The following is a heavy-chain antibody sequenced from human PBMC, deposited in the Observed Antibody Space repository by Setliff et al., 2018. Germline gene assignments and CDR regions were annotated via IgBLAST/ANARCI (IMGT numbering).Heavy chain of an antibody. CDR3: ARNPENSPLDF. Sequence: GGSLRLSCAASGFTFSSYAMNWVRQAPGKGLEWVSVIYTGGNTYYADSVKGRFTISRDNSKNTLYLQMNSLRAEDTAVYYCARNPENSPLDFWGQGTLVTVSS. J-gene: IGHJ4*02. CDR2: IYTGGNT. CDR1: GFTFSSYA. V-gene: IGHV3-66*02.